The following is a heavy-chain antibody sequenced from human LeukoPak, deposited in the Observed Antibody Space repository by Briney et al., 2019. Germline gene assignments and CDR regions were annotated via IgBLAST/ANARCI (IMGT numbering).Heavy chain of an antibody. CDR1: GGSFSGYY. CDR2: INHSGST. Sequence: SETLSLTCAVYGGSFSGYYWSWIRQPPGKGLEWIGEINHSGSTNYNPSLKSRVTISVDTSKNQFSLKLSSVTAADTAVYYCARGAIVLMVYAIRNWFDPWGQGTLVTVSS. D-gene: IGHD2-8*01. J-gene: IGHJ5*02. CDR3: ARGAIVLMVYAIRNWFDP. V-gene: IGHV4-34*01.